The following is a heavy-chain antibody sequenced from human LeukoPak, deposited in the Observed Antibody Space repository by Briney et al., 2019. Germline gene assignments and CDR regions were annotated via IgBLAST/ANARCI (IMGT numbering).Heavy chain of an antibody. Sequence: GGSLRLSCAASGFTFSTYVMSWVRQAPGKGLEWVSAISGSGGSAYYADSVKGRFTISRDNSKNTLYLQMNSLGADDTAVYYCAKGNWRYFDYWGQGTLVTVSS. D-gene: IGHD1-1*01. CDR3: AKGNWRYFDY. CDR1: GFTFSTYV. V-gene: IGHV3-23*01. J-gene: IGHJ4*02. CDR2: ISGSGGSA.